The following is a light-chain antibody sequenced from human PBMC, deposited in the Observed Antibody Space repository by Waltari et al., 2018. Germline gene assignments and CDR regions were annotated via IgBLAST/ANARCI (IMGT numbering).Light chain of an antibody. V-gene: IGLV4-69*01. Sequence: QLVLTQSPSASASLGASVKLTCTLSSGHINNVIAWLQQRPEKGPPYLMKVNSAGSHTKGDEIPDRFSGSSSGAERYLTISSLQSEDEADYFCQTGGHGTWVFGGGTKLTVL. CDR1: SGHINNV. J-gene: IGLJ3*02. CDR3: QTGGHGTWV. CDR2: VNSAGSH.